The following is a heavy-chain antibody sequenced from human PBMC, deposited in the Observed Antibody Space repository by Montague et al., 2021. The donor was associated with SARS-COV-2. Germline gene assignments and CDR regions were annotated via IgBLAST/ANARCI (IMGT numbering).Heavy chain of an antibody. CDR3: ARDPWHITIFGVVTRYGRDV. V-gene: IGHV4-61*01. CDR2: IYYSGST. J-gene: IGHJ6*02. D-gene: IGHD3-3*01. Sequence: ETLSLTCTVSGGSVSSGSYYWSWIRQPPGKGLEWIGCIYYSGSTNYNPSLKSRVTISVDTSKNQFSLKLSSVTAADTAVYYCARDPWHITIFGVVTRYGRDVWGQGTTVTASS. CDR1: GGSVSSGSYY.